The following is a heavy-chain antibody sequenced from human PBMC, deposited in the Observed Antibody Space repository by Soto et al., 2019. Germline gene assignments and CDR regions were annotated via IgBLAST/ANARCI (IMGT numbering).Heavy chain of an antibody. V-gene: IGHV4-30-2*01. J-gene: IGHJ4*02. CDR1: GGSISSGGYS. Sequence: SETLSLTCAVSGGSISSGGYSWSWIRQPPGKGLEWIGYIYHSGSTYYNPSLKSRVTISVDRSKNQFSLQLSSATAADTALYYCTRRGIYGSGGYEWLDWGQGTLVTVS. CDR3: TRRGIYGSGGYEWLD. CDR2: IYHSGST. D-gene: IGHD3-10*01.